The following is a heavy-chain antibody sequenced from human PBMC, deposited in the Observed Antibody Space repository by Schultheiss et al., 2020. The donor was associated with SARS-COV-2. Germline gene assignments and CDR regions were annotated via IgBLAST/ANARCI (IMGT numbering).Heavy chain of an antibody. CDR1: GGSFSGYY. D-gene: IGHD2-2*01. CDR2: INHSGST. CDR3: ARGRACSSTSCLIDY. V-gene: IGHV4-34*01. Sequence: SETLSLTCAVYGGSFSGYYWSWIRQPPGKGLEWIGEINHSGSTNYNPSLKSRVTISADTSKNQFSLKLSSVTAADTAVYYCARGRACSSTSCLIDYWGQGTLGTVSS. J-gene: IGHJ4*02.